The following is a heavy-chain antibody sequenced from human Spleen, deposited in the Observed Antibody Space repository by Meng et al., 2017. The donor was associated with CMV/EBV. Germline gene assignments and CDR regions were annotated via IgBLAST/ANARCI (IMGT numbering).Heavy chain of an antibody. V-gene: IGHV1-69*10. CDR1: GGIFSSYA. J-gene: IGHJ4*02. CDR2: IIPILCID. Sequence: SVQVSCKASGGIFSSYAISWVRQAPGQGLEWMGGIIPILCIDNYAQKFQGRVTITADKSTSTAYMELSRLGSEDTAGYYWAGGGRCRSWYYFDYWGQGTLVTVSS. CDR3: AGGGRCRSWYYFDY. D-gene: IGHD6-13*01.